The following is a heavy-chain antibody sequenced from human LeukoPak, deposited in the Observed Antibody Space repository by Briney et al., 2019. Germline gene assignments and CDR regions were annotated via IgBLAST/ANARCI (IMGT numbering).Heavy chain of an antibody. CDR2: IKGDGSSI. V-gene: IGHV3-74*01. J-gene: IGHJ4*02. CDR1: GFMFSGYW. D-gene: IGHD6-13*01. Sequence: GGSLRLSCAASGFMFSGYWMHWVRQAPGKGLVWVSRIKGDGSSISYADSVKGRFTIFRDNAKNTLFLQMDSLRAEDTAVYYCVRGTIAAAGIDYWGQGTLVTVSS. CDR3: VRGTIAAAGIDY.